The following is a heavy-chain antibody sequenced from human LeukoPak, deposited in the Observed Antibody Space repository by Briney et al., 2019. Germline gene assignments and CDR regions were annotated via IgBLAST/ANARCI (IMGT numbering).Heavy chain of an antibody. CDR1: GFTFSSYG. D-gene: IGHD5-12*01. Sequence: GGTVRLSCAASGFTFSSYGMSWVRQAPGKGLEWVSAISGSGGSTYYADSVKGRFTISRDNSKNTLYLQMNSLRAEDTAVYYCAKSVGGYDLWGLWYWGQGTLVTVSS. CDR3: AKSVGGYDLWGLWY. J-gene: IGHJ4*02. CDR2: ISGSGGST. V-gene: IGHV3-23*01.